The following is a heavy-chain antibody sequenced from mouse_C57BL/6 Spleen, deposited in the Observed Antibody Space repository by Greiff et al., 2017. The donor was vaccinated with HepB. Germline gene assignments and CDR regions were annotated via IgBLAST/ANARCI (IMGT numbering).Heavy chain of an antibody. V-gene: IGHV5-17*01. D-gene: IGHD1-1*01. J-gene: IGHJ4*01. CDR2: ISSGSSTI. CDR1: GFTFSDYG. Sequence: EVKLVESGGGLVKPGGSLKLSCAASGFTFSDYGMHWVRQAPEKGLEWVAYISSGSSTIYYADTVKGRFTISRDNAKNTLFLQMTSLRSEDTAMYYCARPISPYYGSIYYAMDYWGQGTSVTVSS. CDR3: ARPISPYYGSIYYAMDY.